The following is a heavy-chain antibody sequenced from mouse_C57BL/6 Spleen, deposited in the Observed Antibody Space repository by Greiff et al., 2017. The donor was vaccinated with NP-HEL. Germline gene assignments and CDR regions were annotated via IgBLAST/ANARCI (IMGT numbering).Heavy chain of an antibody. CDR1: GFTFSSYA. D-gene: IGHD2-3*01. V-gene: IGHV5-4*03. J-gene: IGHJ2*01. CDR3: ARDGYSLDY. CDR2: ISDGGSYT. Sequence: DVKLVESGGGLVKPGGSLKLSCAASGFTFSSYAMSWVRQTPEKRLEWVATISDGGSYTYYPDNVKGRFTISRDNAKNNLYLQMSHLKSEDTAMYYCARDGYSLDYWGQGTTLTVSS.